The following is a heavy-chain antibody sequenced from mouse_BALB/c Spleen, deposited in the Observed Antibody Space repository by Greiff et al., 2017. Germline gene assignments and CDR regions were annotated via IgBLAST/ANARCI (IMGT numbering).Heavy chain of an antibody. CDR2: IDPENGDT. CDR3: SAYRGNYYAMDY. D-gene: IGHD2-14*01. V-gene: IGHV14-4*02. Sequence: VQLKQSGAELVRSGASVKLSCTASGFNIKDYYMHWVKQRPEQGLEWIGWIDPENGDTEYAPKFQGKATMTADTSSNTAYLQLSSLTSEDTAVYYCSAYRGNYYAMDYWGQGTSVTVSS. J-gene: IGHJ4*01. CDR1: GFNIKDYY.